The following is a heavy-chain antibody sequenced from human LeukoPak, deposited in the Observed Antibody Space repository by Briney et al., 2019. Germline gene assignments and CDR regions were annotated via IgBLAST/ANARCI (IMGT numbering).Heavy chain of an antibody. CDR3: ARISRQGIAAPGTIAFDI. J-gene: IGHJ3*02. CDR1: GGSISSSSYY. CDR2: IYYSGST. Sequence: SETLSLTCTVSGGSISSSSYYWGWIRQPPGKGLEWIGSIYYSGSTYYNPSLKSRVTISVDTSKNQFSLKLISVTAADTAVYYCARISRQGIAAPGTIAFDIWGQGTMVTVSS. D-gene: IGHD6-13*01. V-gene: IGHV4-39*07.